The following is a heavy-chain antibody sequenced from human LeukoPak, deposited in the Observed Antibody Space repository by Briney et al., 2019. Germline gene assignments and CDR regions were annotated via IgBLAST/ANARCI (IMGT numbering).Heavy chain of an antibody. CDR3: ARDYGDYNAFDI. V-gene: IGHV4-59*01. D-gene: IGHD4-17*01. CDR1: GGSISSYY. Sequence: PSETPSLTCTVSGGSISSYYWSWIRQPPGKGLEWIGYIYYSGSTNYNPSLKSRVTISVDTSKNQFSLKLSAATAADTAVYYCARDYGDYNAFDIWGQGTMVTVSS. CDR2: IYYSGST. J-gene: IGHJ3*02.